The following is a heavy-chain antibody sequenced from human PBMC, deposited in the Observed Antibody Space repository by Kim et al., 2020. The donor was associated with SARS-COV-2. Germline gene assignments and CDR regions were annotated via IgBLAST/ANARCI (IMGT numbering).Heavy chain of an antibody. J-gene: IGHJ4*02. V-gene: IGHV4-31*03. D-gene: IGHD3-10*01. CDR2: IYYSGST. CDR3: AREVQSTNYGSVYYYFDY. Sequence: SETLSLTCTVSGGSISSGGYYWSWIRQHPGKGLEWIGYIYYSGSTYYNPSLKSRVTISVDTSKNQFSLKLSSVTAADTAVYYCAREVQSTNYGSVYYYFDYWGQGTLVTVSS. CDR1: GGSISSGGYY.